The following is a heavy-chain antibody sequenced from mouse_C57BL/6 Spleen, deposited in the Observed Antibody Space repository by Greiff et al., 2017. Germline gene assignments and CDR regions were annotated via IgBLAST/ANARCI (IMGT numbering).Heavy chain of an antibody. D-gene: IGHD1-1*01. CDR3: ATRITTVVTDWYFDV. CDR2: INPYNGGT. J-gene: IGHJ1*03. Sequence: VQLQQSGPVLVKPGASVKMSCKASGYTFTDYYMNWVKQSHGKSLEWIGVINPYNGGTSYNQKFKGKATLTVDKSSSTAYMELNSLTSEDSAVXYGATRITTVVTDWYFDVWGTGTTVTVSS. CDR1: GYTFTDYY. V-gene: IGHV1-19*01.